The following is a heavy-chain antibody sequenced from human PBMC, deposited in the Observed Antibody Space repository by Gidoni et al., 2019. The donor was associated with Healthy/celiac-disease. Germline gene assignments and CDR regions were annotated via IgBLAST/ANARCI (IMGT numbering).Heavy chain of an antibody. CDR2: ISYDGSNK. CDR1: GFTFSSYG. Sequence: QVQLVESGGGVVQPGRSLRLSCAAHGFTFSSYGMHWVRQAPGKGLGWVAVISYDGSNKYYADSVKGRFTISRDNSKNTLYLQMNSLRAEDTAVYYCAKDALWFRELLNYYFDYWGQGTLVTVSS. V-gene: IGHV3-30*18. D-gene: IGHD3-10*01. J-gene: IGHJ4*02. CDR3: AKDALWFRELLNYYFDY.